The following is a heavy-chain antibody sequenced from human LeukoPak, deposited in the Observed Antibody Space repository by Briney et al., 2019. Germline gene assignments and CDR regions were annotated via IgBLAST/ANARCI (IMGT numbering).Heavy chain of an antibody. CDR1: GFTFSSYS. CDR3: ARDPGGYYEGVFDY. Sequence: PGGSLRLSCAASGFTFSSYSMNWVRQAPGKGLEWVSYISSSSSTIYYADSVKGRFTISRDNSKNTLYLQMNSLRAEDTAVYYCARDPGGYYEGVFDYWGQGTLVTVSS. J-gene: IGHJ4*02. V-gene: IGHV3-48*01. D-gene: IGHD3-3*01. CDR2: ISSSSSTI.